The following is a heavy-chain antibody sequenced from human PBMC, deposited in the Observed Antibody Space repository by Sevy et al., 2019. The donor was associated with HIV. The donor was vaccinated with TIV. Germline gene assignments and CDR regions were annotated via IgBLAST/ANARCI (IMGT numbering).Heavy chain of an antibody. V-gene: IGHV4-38-2*02. J-gene: IGHJ4*02. D-gene: IGHD3-10*01. CDR2: IYDGGST. Sequence: SETLSLTCTVSGFSISRDYYWGGIRQPPGKGLEGSGSIYDGGSTYYNPSLKSRVTISIDTYKNQFSLQLSSVTAADTAVYYCARDYYGSGSYYEFVYWGQGTLVTVSS. CDR1: GFSISRDYY. CDR3: ARDYYGSGSYYEFVY.